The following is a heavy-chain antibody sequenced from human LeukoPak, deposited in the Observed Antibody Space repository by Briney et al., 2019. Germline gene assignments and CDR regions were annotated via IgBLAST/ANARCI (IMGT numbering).Heavy chain of an antibody. CDR3: ARDPGDTDWYNFDF. CDR2: IHSSGST. Sequence: SDTLSLTCTVSGGSLSGHFWSWFRRPPGKGLENIGYIHSSGSTNYNPSYKSRVTVSLEMSKNQFSLSLSSVTAADTAVYYCARDPGDTDWYNFDFWGQGMLVTVSS. D-gene: IGHD3-9*01. V-gene: IGHV4-59*11. CDR1: GGSLSGHF. J-gene: IGHJ4*02.